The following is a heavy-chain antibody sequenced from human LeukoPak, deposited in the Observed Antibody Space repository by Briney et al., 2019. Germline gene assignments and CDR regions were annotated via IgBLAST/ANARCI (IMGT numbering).Heavy chain of an antibody. CDR2: MSGSGSTI. D-gene: IGHD3-16*01. Sequence: QSGGSLRLSCAASGFIFSRYAMSWVRQAPERGLEWVSAMSGSGSTIYYADSVKGRFTISRDNAKNSLYLQMNSLRAEDTAVYYCARDRLDYYYGMDVWGQGTTVTVSS. J-gene: IGHJ6*02. V-gene: IGHV3-48*04. CDR3: ARDRLDYYYGMDV. CDR1: GFIFSRYA.